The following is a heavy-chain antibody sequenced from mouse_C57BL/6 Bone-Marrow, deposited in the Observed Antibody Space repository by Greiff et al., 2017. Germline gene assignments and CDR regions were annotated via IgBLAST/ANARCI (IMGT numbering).Heavy chain of an antibody. V-gene: IGHV14-3*01. D-gene: IGHD1-1*01. CDR1: GFNIKNTY. Sequence: EVMLVESVAELVRPGASVKLSCTASGFNIKNTYMHWVKQRPEQGLEWIGRIDPANGNTKYAPKFQGKATITADTSSNTAYLQLSSLTSEDTAIYYCARGIYYYGSPWFAYWGQGTLVTVSA. CDR3: ARGIYYYGSPWFAY. J-gene: IGHJ3*01. CDR2: IDPANGNT.